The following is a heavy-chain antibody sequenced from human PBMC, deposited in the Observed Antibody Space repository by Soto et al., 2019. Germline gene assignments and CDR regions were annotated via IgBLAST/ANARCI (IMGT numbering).Heavy chain of an antibody. CDR3: ANFSCTSSTCYFPGWFDL. CDR1: GDYNSGGAYF. J-gene: IGHJ5*02. Sequence: SETLSLTCTVSGDYNSGGAYFWSWIRQPPGKGLEWIANVYYSGSSYYNPPLKSRLTISVDTTKNQISLQLKSMTAADTAVYYCANFSCTSSTCYFPGWFDLSAQVPLVTLSP. V-gene: IGHV4-31*03. D-gene: IGHD2-2*01. CDR2: VYYSGSS.